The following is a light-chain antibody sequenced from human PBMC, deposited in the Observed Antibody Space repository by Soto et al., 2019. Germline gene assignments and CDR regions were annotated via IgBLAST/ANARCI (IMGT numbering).Light chain of an antibody. J-gene: IGKJ5*01. CDR3: QQYGSSPSIT. CDR1: QGIGDT. V-gene: IGKV3-20*01. CDR2: DTS. Sequence: EVVMRQSPATLSVSPGEGATLSCRASQGIGDTLAWYQHKPGQTPRLLIYDTSSRPTGIPDRFSGTGSGTDFTLTITRLEPEDFAVYYCQQYGSSPSITFGQGTRLEI.